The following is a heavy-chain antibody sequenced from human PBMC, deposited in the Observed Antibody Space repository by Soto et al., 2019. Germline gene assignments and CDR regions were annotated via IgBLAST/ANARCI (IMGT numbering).Heavy chain of an antibody. J-gene: IGHJ5*02. CDR3: ARGSQLRYFDWLSGLNFDP. CDR2: INPNSGGT. D-gene: IGHD3-9*01. Sequence: ASVKVSCKASGYSFTGNSMHWVRQAPGQGLEWMGWINPNSGGTNYAQKFQGWVTMTRDTSISTAYMELSRLRSDDTAVYYCARGSQLRYFDWLSGLNFDPWGQGTLVSGSS. CDR1: GYSFTGNS. V-gene: IGHV1-2*04.